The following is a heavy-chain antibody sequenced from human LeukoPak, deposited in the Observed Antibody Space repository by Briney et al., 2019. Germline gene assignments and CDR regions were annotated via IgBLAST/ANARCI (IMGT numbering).Heavy chain of an antibody. CDR2: IIPIFGTA. V-gene: IGHV1-69*13. CDR1: GGTFSSYA. Sequence: VASVKVSCKASGGTFSSYAISWVRQAPGQGLEWMGGIIPIFGTANYAQKFQGRVTITADESTNTAYMELRSLRSDDTAVYYCAREGLGELTLDYWGQGTLVTVSS. D-gene: IGHD3-16*01. J-gene: IGHJ4*02. CDR3: AREGLGELTLDY.